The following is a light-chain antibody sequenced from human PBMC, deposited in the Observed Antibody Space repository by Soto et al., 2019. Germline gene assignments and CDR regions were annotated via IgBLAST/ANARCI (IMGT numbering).Light chain of an antibody. J-gene: IGKJ1*01. CDR1: QIIANN. CDR3: QHYNNWPPWT. Sequence: EIVMMQSPATLSVSPGERATLSCRASQIIANNLAWYQQKPGQAPRLLIYGASTRAPGIPARFSGSGSGTEFTLTISSLQSEDFAIYYCQHYNNWPPWTFGQRTKVEIK. V-gene: IGKV3-15*01. CDR2: GAS.